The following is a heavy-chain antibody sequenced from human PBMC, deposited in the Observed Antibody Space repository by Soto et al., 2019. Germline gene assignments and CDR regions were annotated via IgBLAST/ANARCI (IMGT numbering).Heavy chain of an antibody. D-gene: IGHD5-18*01. CDR2: INPSGGST. J-gene: IGHJ6*02. CDR3: SRDPSGYKSGLRSRYFYGMDV. CDR1: GYTFSTYY. Sequence: QVQLVQSGAEVKNPGASVTVSCKVGGYTFSTYYIHWVRQAPGQGLEWMGLINPSGGSTAYAQNFQGRVTMTIDTSTSTVYMDLSSLTSGDTAVYYCSRDPSGYKSGLRSRYFYGMDVWGQGTTVTVSS. V-gene: IGHV1-46*01.